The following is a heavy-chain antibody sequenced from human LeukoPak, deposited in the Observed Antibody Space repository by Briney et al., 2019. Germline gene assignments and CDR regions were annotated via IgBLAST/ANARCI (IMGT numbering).Heavy chain of an antibody. Sequence: SETLSLTCTVSGVSISSYYWSWIRQPPGKGLEWIGYIYYSGSTNYNPSLKSRVTISVDTSKNQFSLKLSSVTAADTAVYYCARANQEDIVVVPAAHRGAFDIWGQGTMVTVSS. J-gene: IGHJ3*02. CDR2: IYYSGST. CDR1: GVSISSYY. CDR3: ARANQEDIVVVPAAHRGAFDI. V-gene: IGHV4-59*01. D-gene: IGHD2-2*01.